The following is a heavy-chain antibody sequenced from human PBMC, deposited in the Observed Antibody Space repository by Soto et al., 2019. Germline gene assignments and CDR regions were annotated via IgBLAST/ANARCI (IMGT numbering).Heavy chain of an antibody. CDR1: GFDFTYYA. D-gene: IGHD6-19*01. Sequence: QVQLVESGGGAVQPGESLRLSCVASGFDFTYYAMHWVRQAPGKGLESVAVMSSDGSKIHHTDSVKGRFTISRDNSKDTLYLQMNSLRREKTAVYFCAKGEGVGGTLGLFDYWGQGTLVSVSS. J-gene: IGHJ4*02. V-gene: IGHV3-30*18. CDR2: MSSDGSKI. CDR3: AKGEGVGGTLGLFDY.